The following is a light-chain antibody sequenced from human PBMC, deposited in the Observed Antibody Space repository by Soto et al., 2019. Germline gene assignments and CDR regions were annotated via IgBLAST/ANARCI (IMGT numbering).Light chain of an antibody. J-gene: IGLJ1*01. V-gene: IGLV1-40*01. Sequence: QSVLTQPPSVSGAPGQRVTISCTGNSSNIGAGYDVHWYQQLPGTAPKLLIFGNINRPSGVPDRFSGSKSGTSASLTITGLQAEDEAEYYCAAWDDSLNGRVFGTGTKLTVL. CDR2: GNI. CDR3: AAWDDSLNGRV. CDR1: SSNIGAGYD.